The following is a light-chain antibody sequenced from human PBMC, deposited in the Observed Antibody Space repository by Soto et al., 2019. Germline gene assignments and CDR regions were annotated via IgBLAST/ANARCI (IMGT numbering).Light chain of an antibody. CDR2: VAS. CDR1: QSISSY. J-gene: IGKJ2*01. Sequence: DIQMTQSPSSLSASVGDRVTITCRASQSISSYLNCYQVKPGQAPKLLIYVASSLQSGVPSRFSGSGSGTDFTLTISSLQPEEFATYDCQQSYSIPYTVGQGTKIEIK. CDR3: QQSYSIPYT. V-gene: IGKV1-39*01.